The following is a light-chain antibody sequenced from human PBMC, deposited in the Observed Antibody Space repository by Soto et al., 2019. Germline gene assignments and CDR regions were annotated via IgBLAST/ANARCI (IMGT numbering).Light chain of an antibody. J-gene: IGKJ5*01. CDR2: GAS. CDR3: QQRSNWPPIT. Sequence: EIVLTQSPGTLSLSPGAMATLSCMPSQTVSGNYVAWYQQKPGQTPRLLIYGASSRATGIPDRFSGSGFGTDFTLTISSLEPEDAAVYYCQQRSNWPPITFGQGTRLEI. V-gene: IGKV3D-20*02. CDR1: QTVSGN.